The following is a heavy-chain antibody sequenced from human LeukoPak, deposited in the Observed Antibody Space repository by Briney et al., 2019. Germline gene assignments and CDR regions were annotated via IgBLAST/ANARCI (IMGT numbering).Heavy chain of an antibody. D-gene: IGHD2-21*01. J-gene: IGHJ5*02. Sequence: SVKVSCKASGGTFSSYAISWVRQAPGQGLEWMGGIIPIFGTANYAQKFQGRVTITADKSTSTAYMELSSLRSEDTAVYYCARGELPIKYNWFDPWGQGTLVTVSS. CDR3: ARGELPIKYNWFDP. CDR1: GGTFSSYA. CDR2: IIPIFGTA. V-gene: IGHV1-69*06.